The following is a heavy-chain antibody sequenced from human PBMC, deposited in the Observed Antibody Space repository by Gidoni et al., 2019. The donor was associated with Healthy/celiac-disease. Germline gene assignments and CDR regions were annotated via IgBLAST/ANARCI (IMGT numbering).Heavy chain of an antibody. V-gene: IGHV3-33*01. J-gene: IGHJ3*02. CDR1: GFTFSSYG. CDR3: ARQVVPAAVDAFDI. CDR2: IWYDGSNK. D-gene: IGHD2-2*01. Sequence: QVLLVESGGGVVQPGRCLIRPCAASGFTFSSYGMHCVRQAPGKGLEWVAVIWYDGSNKYYADSVKGRFTISRDNSKNTLYLQMNSLRAEDTAVYYCARQVVPAAVDAFDIWGQGTMVTVSS.